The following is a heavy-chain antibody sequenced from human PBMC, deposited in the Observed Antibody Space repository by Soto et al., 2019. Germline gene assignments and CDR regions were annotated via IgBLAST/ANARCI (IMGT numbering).Heavy chain of an antibody. V-gene: IGHV4-59*01. Sequence: SETLSLTCTVPAGSISSYYWSWIRQPPGKGLEWIAYIYYSGSTNYNPSLKSRVTISVDTSKNQFSLKMRSVTAADTAVYYCARDRRYSSSSQAFDIWGQGTMVTVSS. D-gene: IGHD6-6*01. CDR1: AGSISSYY. CDR3: ARDRRYSSSSQAFDI. J-gene: IGHJ3*02. CDR2: IYYSGST.